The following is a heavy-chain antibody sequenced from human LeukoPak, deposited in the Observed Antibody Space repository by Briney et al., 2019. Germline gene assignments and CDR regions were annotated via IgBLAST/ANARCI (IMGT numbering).Heavy chain of an antibody. J-gene: IGHJ6*03. CDR2: MRNKANSYTT. CDR3: ARALLRKEDYMDV. V-gene: IGHV3-72*01. CDR1: GFTFSDHY. D-gene: IGHD1-26*01. Sequence: GGSLRLSCAASGFTFSDHYMDWVRQAPGKGLEWVGRMRNKANSYTTEYAASVEGRFTISRDDSKNSFFLQMHSLKTEDTALYYCARALLRKEDYMDVWGKGTTVTVSS.